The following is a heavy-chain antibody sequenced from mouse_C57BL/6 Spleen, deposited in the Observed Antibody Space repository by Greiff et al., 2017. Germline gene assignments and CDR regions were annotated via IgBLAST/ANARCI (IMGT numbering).Heavy chain of an antibody. CDR1: GYTFTSYW. CDR3: AGYYGSSSAWFAY. CDR2: IDPSDSYT. Sequence: QVQLQQPGAELVRPGTSVKLSCKASGYTFTSYWMHWVKQRPGQGLEWIGVIDPSDSYTNYNQKFKGKATLTVDTSSSTAYMQLSSLTSEDSAVYYCAGYYGSSSAWFAYWGQGTLVTVSA. D-gene: IGHD1-1*01. V-gene: IGHV1-59*01. J-gene: IGHJ3*01.